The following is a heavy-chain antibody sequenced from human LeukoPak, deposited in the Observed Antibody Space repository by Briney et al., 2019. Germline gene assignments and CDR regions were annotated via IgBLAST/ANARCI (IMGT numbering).Heavy chain of an antibody. CDR2: IYYSGST. Sequence: SETLSLTCTVSGGSIGSNNYYWGWIRQPPGKGLEWIGYIYYSGSTNYNPSLKGRVTISVDTSKNQFSLNLSSVTAADTAVYFCARGPPSNNGFYYWGQGTLVTVSS. CDR3: ARGPPSNNGFYY. J-gene: IGHJ4*02. V-gene: IGHV4-61*05. D-gene: IGHD2-8*01. CDR1: GGSIGSNNYY.